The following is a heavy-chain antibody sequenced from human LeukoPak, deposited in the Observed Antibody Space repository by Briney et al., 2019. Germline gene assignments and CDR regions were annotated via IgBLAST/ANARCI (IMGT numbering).Heavy chain of an antibody. Sequence: PSQTLSLTCAVSGGSISSGGYSWSWIRQPPGKGLGWIGYIYHSGSTYYNPSLKSRVTISVDRSKNQFSLKLSSVTAADTAVYYCARYCSSTSCHGHWFDPWGQGTLVTVSS. D-gene: IGHD2-2*01. J-gene: IGHJ5*02. CDR3: ARYCSSTSCHGHWFDP. CDR2: IYHSGST. V-gene: IGHV4-30-2*01. CDR1: GGSISSGGYS.